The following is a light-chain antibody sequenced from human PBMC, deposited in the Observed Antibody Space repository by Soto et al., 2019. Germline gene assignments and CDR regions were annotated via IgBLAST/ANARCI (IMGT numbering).Light chain of an antibody. Sequence: DLQMTQSPSSLSASVGDRVTITCRASQSISNSLNWYQHKPGNAPKLLIYAASSLQSGVPSRFSGSGSGTDFTLTISSLQPADFATYYCQQTNITPLTFGGGTKVEIK. CDR2: AAS. V-gene: IGKV1-39*01. CDR1: QSISNS. CDR3: QQTNITPLT. J-gene: IGKJ4*01.